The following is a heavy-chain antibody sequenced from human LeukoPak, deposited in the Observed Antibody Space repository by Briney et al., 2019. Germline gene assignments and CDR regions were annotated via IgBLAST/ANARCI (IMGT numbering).Heavy chain of an antibody. CDR3: ARASYHYDSSDSKGAFDI. CDR1: GFTFGSYA. J-gene: IGHJ3*02. D-gene: IGHD3-22*01. Sequence: PGGSLRLSCAASGFTFGSYAMHWVRQAPGKGLEWVAVISHDGSNKYNADSVKGRFTISRDNSKSTLYLQMNSLRTEDTAVYYCARASYHYDSSDSKGAFDIWGQGTMVTVSS. V-gene: IGHV3-30-3*01. CDR2: ISHDGSNK.